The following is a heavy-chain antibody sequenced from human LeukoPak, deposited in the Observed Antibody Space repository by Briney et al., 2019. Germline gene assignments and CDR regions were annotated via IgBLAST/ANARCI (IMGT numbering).Heavy chain of an antibody. V-gene: IGHV4-39*07. J-gene: IGHJ4*02. Sequence: SSETLSLTCTVSGGSISSSSYYWGWIRQPPGKGLEWIGSIYYSGSTYYNPSLKSRVTISVDTSKNQFSLKLSSVTAADTAVYYCATYYGDYQYYFDYWGQGTLVTVSS. D-gene: IGHD4-17*01. CDR2: IYYSGST. CDR1: GGSISSSSYY. CDR3: ATYYGDYQYYFDY.